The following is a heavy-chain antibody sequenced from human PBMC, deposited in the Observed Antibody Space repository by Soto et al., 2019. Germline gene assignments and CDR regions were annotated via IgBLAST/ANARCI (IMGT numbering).Heavy chain of an antibody. V-gene: IGHV1-69*12. D-gene: IGHD6-13*01. CDR1: GGTFSSYA. J-gene: IGHJ3*02. CDR2: IIPIFGTA. CDR3: ARDIAQNKGYAFDI. Sequence: QVQLVQSGAEVKKPGSSVKVSCKASGGTFSSYAISWVRQAPGQWLEWMGGIIPIFGTANYAQKFQGRVTITADESTSTAYMELSSLRSEDTAVYYCARDIAQNKGYAFDIWGQGTMVTVSS.